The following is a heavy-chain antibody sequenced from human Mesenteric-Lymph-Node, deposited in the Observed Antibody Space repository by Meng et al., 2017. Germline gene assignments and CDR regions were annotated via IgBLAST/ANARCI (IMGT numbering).Heavy chain of an antibody. CDR1: GYSFTNYY. V-gene: IGHV1-8*01. J-gene: IGHJ4*02. CDR3: ARGLVEAAG. CDR2: MNPNSGNT. Sequence: QVQLVQSGAEVKNPGASVKVSCKASGYSFTNYYMHWVRQAPGQGLEWMGWMNPNSGNTGYAQKFQGRVTMTRNTSISTAYMELSSLRSEDTAVYYCARGLVEAAGWGQGTLVTVSS. D-gene: IGHD6-25*01.